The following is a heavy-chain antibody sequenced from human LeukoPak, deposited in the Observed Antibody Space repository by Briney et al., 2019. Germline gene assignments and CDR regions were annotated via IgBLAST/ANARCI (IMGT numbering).Heavy chain of an antibody. CDR2: IYNSGST. CDR3: ARSKGGSYGP. V-gene: IGHV4-59*01. CDR1: GASITSCY. Sequence: PSETLSLTCTVSGASITSCYWNWIRQPPGKGLEWIGYIYNSGSTNYNPSLKSRVTISVDTSKNQFSLKLSSVTAADTAVYYCARSKGGSYGPWGQGTLVTVSS. J-gene: IGHJ5*02. D-gene: IGHD1-26*01.